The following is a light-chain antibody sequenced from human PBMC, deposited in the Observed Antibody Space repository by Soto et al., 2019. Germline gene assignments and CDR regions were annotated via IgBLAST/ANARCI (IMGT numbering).Light chain of an antibody. CDR3: HQRQSWPRT. CDR1: QYVGTR. J-gene: IGKJ1*01. CDR2: YTS. Sequence: EIVLIQSPATLSSSPGETATLSCRASQYVGTRLAWYQHKPGQAPRLLIYYTSNRATGIPARFSGSGSGTDFTLTINSLAPEDFAIYYCHQRQSWPRTFGKGTKVDIK. V-gene: IGKV3-11*01.